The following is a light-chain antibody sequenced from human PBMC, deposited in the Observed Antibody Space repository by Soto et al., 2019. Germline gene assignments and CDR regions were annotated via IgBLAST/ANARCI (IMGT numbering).Light chain of an antibody. CDR1: QSLLYSSTYKNY. V-gene: IGKV4-1*01. Sequence: DIVMTQSPDSLAVSLGERATINCKSSQSLLYSSTYKNYLAWYQHKSGQPPKLLIYWASSRESGVPDRFSGSGSGTDFTLTISSLQAEDVAVYSCQQYYTFPRTFGQGTKVEIK. CDR3: QQYYTFPRT. CDR2: WAS. J-gene: IGKJ1*01.